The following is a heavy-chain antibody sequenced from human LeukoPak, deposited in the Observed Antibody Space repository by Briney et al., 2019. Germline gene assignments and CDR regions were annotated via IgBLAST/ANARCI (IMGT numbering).Heavy chain of an antibody. J-gene: IGHJ4*02. D-gene: IGHD5-12*01. Sequence: ASVKVSCKASGHTFASYAMNWVRQAPGQGLEWMGWINTNTGNPTYAQGFTGRFVFSLDTSVSTAYLQICSLKAEDTAVYYCARAVYSGYETPYFDYWGQGTLVTVSS. CDR2: INTNTGNP. V-gene: IGHV7-4-1*01. CDR1: GHTFASYA. CDR3: ARAVYSGYETPYFDY.